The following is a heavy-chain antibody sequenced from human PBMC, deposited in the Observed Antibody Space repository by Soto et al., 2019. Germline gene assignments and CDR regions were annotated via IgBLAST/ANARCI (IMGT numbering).Heavy chain of an antibody. CDR3: ASELRGKTDFDY. Sequence: PGGSLRLSCAASGFTFGNYWMHWVRQAPGKGLVWVSRVNPDGSGATYADSVRGRFTISRDNSKRTLSLQMNSLRVEDTAVYYCASELRGKTDFDYWGRGTLVTVS. J-gene: IGHJ4*01. CDR2: VNPDGSGA. V-gene: IGHV3-74*01. D-gene: IGHD3-10*01. CDR1: GFTFGNYW.